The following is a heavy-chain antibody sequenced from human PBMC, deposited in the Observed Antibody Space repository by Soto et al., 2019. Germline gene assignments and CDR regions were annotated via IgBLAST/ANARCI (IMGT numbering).Heavy chain of an antibody. CDR2: IYYSGST. V-gene: IGHV4-59*08. CDR3: ARHVMGGYSSSWYWDWFDP. J-gene: IGHJ5*02. Sequence: SETLSLTCTVSGGSISSYYWSWIRQPPGKGLEWIGYIYYSGSTNYNPSLKSRVTISVDTSKNQFSLKLSSVTAADTAVYYCARHVMGGYSSSWYWDWFDPWGQGTLVTVSS. D-gene: IGHD6-13*01. CDR1: GGSISSYY.